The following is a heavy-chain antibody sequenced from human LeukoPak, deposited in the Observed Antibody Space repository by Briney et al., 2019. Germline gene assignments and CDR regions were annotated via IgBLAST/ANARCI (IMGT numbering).Heavy chain of an antibody. D-gene: IGHD3-10*01. CDR1: GYTFTSYD. J-gene: IGHJ4*02. CDR3: ARSWFGLAF. Sequence: ASVKVSCKASGYTFTSYDINWVRQAAGQGLEWMGWMNPNSGNTGYAQKFQGRVSMTRNTSISTAYMELSSLRSGDTAVYYCARSWFGLAFWGQGALVTVSS. CDR2: MNPNSGNT. V-gene: IGHV1-8*01.